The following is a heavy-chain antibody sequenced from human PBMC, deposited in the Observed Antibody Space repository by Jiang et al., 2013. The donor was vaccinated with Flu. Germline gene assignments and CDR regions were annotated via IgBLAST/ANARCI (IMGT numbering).Heavy chain of an antibody. D-gene: IGHD2-21*02. CDR2: ISSSGSTI. CDR1: GFTFSSYE. Sequence: VQLVESGGGLVQPGGSLRLSCAASGFTFSSYEMNWVRQAPGKGLEWVSYISSSGSTIYYEDSVKGRVTISRDNAKNSLYLQMNSLRAEDTAVYYCARDGQLAYCGGDCYAPXFDYWGQGNPWVTVSS. CDR3: ARDGQLAYCGGDCYAPXFDY. V-gene: IGHV3-48*03. J-gene: IGHJ4*02.